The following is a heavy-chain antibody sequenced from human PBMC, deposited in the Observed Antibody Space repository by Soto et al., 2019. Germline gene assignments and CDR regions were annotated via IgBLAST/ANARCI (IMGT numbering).Heavy chain of an antibody. D-gene: IGHD6-19*01. CDR3: ARDRGYSSGSLTYYYYYGMDV. Sequence: GASEEVSCKASGYTFTSYSMHWVRQAPVQRLEWMVWINAGNGNTKYSQKFQGRVTITRYTSASTAYMELSSLRSEDTAVYYCARDRGYSSGSLTYYYYYGMDVWGQGTTVTSP. CDR1: GYTFTSYS. CDR2: INAGNGNT. J-gene: IGHJ6*02. V-gene: IGHV1-3*01.